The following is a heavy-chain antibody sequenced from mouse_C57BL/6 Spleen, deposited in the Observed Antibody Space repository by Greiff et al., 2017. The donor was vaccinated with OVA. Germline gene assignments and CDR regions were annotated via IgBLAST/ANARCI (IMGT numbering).Heavy chain of an antibody. Sequence: QVQLQQSGPELVKPGASVKISCKASGYAFSSSWMNWVKQRPGKGLEWIGRIYPGDGDTNYNGKFKGKATLTADKSSSTAYMQLSSLTSEDSAVYFCARSGYGSRFGAMDYWGQGTSVTVSS. J-gene: IGHJ4*01. V-gene: IGHV1-82*01. CDR2: IYPGDGDT. D-gene: IGHD1-1*01. CDR3: ARSGYGSRFGAMDY. CDR1: GYAFSSSW.